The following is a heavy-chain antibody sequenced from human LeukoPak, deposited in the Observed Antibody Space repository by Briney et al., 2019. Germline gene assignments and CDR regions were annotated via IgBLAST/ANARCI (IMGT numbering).Heavy chain of an antibody. Sequence: ASVKVFCKASGYTFTGYYMHWVRQAPGQGLEWMGWINPNSGGTNYAQKFQGRVTMTRDTSISTAYMERSRLRSEDTAVYDCATRCTADKYYYCGMDVWGQGTTVTVSS. J-gene: IGHJ6*02. CDR3: ATRCTADKYYYCGMDV. D-gene: IGHD2-8*01. CDR2: INPNSGGT. CDR1: GYTFTGYY. V-gene: IGHV1-2*02.